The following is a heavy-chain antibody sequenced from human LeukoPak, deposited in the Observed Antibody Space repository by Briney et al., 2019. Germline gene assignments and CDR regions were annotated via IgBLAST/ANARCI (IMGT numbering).Heavy chain of an antibody. Sequence: SVKVSCKASGGTFSSYAISWVRQAPGHGLEWMGGIIPIFGTANYAQKFQGRVTITTDESTSTAYMELSSMRSENTAVYYCARGVVPAARYYYYYMDVWGKGTTVTVSS. CDR2: IIPIFGTA. J-gene: IGHJ6*03. V-gene: IGHV1-69*05. CDR1: GGTFSSYA. CDR3: ARGVVPAARYYYYYMDV. D-gene: IGHD2-2*01.